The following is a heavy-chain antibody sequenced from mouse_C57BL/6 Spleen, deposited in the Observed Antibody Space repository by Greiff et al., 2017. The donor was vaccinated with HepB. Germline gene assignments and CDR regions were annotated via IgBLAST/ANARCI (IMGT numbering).Heavy chain of an antibody. CDR2: ILPGSGST. D-gene: IGHD1-2*01. V-gene: IGHV1-9*01. Sequence: VKLQESGAELMKPGASVKLSCKATGYTFTGYWIEWVKQRPGHGLEWIGEILPGSGSTNYNEKFKGKATFTADISSNTAYMQLSSLTTEDSAIENYARRDLRRYFDVWGTGTTVTVSS. CDR3: ARRDLRRYFDV. CDR1: GYTFTGYW. J-gene: IGHJ1*03.